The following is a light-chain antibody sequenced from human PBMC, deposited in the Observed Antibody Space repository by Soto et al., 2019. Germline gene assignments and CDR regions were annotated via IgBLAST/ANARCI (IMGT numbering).Light chain of an antibody. J-gene: IGKJ4*01. Sequence: GGRVTITCRASQGTGDWLAWYQQKPGKAPKLLIYKTSTLEGGVPSRFSGSGSETEFTLTISSLQPDDFATYYCQQYSSYTLNFGGGTKVDIK. CDR2: KTS. CDR3: QQYSSYTLN. CDR1: QGTGDW. V-gene: IGKV1-5*03.